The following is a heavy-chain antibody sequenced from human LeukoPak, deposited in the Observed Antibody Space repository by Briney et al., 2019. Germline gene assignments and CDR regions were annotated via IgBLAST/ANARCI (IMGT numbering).Heavy chain of an antibody. Sequence: PSQTLSLTCVVSGDSISSGGYSWSWIRQPPGKGLEWIGYIFHTGSTFYNPSLKSRVTISVDISKNQFSLRLSSVTAADTAVYYCARELWFANAPGSWLDPWGQGTLVTVSS. CDR3: ARELWFANAPGSWLDP. J-gene: IGHJ5*02. D-gene: IGHD3-10*01. CDR2: IFHTGST. CDR1: GDSISSGGYS. V-gene: IGHV4-30-2*01.